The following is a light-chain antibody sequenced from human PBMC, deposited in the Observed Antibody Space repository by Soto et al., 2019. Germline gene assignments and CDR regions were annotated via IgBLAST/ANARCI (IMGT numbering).Light chain of an antibody. J-gene: IGKJ1*01. V-gene: IGKV3-15*01. CDR3: QQCSIWPRT. CDR1: QSVSSS. CDR2: GAS. Sequence: EIVLTQSPGTLSLSPGERATLSCRASQSVSSSSLAWYQQSPGQAPRLLIYGASTRATGIPARFSGSGSGTEFTLTINSLQSEDFAVYYCQQCSIWPRTFGQGTKVDIK.